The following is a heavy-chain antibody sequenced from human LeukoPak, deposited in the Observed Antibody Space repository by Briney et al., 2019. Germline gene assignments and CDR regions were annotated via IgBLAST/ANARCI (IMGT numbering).Heavy chain of an antibody. CDR2: SNPNSGGS. CDR1: GYTFTAYY. J-gene: IGHJ4*02. Sequence: ASVKVSCKTSGYTFTAYYMHWVRQAPGQGLEWMGWSNPNSGGSTSAQKFQGSVAMTRDTSIRTAYMELSRLRSDDTAVCYCGRAAIFGAFSFVYWGQGTLVTVSS. V-gene: IGHV1-2*02. CDR3: GRAAIFGAFSFVY. D-gene: IGHD3-3*01.